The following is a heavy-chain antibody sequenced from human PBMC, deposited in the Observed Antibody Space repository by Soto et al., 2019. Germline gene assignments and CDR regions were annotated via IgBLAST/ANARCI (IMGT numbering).Heavy chain of an antibody. J-gene: IGHJ2*01. CDR2: INHSGST. V-gene: IGHV4-34*01. CDR1: TGSFKNYY. Sequence: QAQLEQWGAGLLKPSETLSLTCAVYTGSFKNYYWTWIRQLPGKGLEWIGEINHSGSTKYNPSLKSRVAMSVDTSKHQFSLKLRSVTAADTAVYSCARGTREGWFFDLWGRGTLVAVSS. CDR3: ARGTREGWFFDL.